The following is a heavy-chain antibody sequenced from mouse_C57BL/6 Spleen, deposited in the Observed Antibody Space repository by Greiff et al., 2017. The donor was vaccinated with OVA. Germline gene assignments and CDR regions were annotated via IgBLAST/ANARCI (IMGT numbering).Heavy chain of an antibody. D-gene: IGHD2-2*01. CDR2: ISDGGSYT. CDR1: GFTFSSYA. CDR3: ARDVRGYDGGAYFDY. V-gene: IGHV5-4*01. J-gene: IGHJ2*01. Sequence: EVKLVESGGGLVKPGGSLKLSCAASGFTFSSYAMSWVRQTPEKRLEWVATISDGGSYTYYPDNVKGRFTISRDNAKNNLYLQMSHLKSEDTAMYYCARDVRGYDGGAYFDYWGQGTTLTVSS.